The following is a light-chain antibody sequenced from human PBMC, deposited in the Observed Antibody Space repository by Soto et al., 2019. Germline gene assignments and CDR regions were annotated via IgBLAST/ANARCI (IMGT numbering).Light chain of an antibody. J-gene: IGLJ2*01. CDR3: QSYDSSLSGSK. Sequence: QAVVTQPPSVSGAPGQRVTISCTGSSSNIGAGYDVLWYQQLPGTAPKLLIYGNSNRPSGVPDRFSGSKSGTSASLAITGLQAEDEADYYCQSYDSSLSGSKFGGGTKLTVL. CDR2: GNS. V-gene: IGLV1-40*01. CDR1: SSNIGAGYD.